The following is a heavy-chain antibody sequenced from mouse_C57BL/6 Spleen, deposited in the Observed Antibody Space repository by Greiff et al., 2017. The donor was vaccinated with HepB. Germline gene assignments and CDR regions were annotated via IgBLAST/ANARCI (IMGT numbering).Heavy chain of an antibody. J-gene: IGHJ2*01. CDR2: ISGGGGNT. V-gene: IGHV5-9*01. CDR1: GFTFSSYT. Sequence: EVQLVESGGGLVKPGGSLKLSCAASGFTFSSYTMSWVRQTPEKRLEWVATISGGGGNTYYPDSVKGRFTISRDNAKNTLYLQMSSLGSEDTALYESARHSMVTFYFGYWGQGATLTVS. CDR3: ARHSMVTFYFGY. D-gene: IGHD2-2*01.